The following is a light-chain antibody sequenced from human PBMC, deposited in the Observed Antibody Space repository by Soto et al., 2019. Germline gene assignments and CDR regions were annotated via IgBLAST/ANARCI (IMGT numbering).Light chain of an antibody. CDR1: QGIGNY. J-gene: IGKJ1*01. V-gene: IGKV1-27*01. Sequence: DIPMTQSPSSLSASLGDRVTITCRASQGIGNYLAWYQLQPGKVPKLLIYAASTLQSGVPSRFSGSGSGTDFTLTISSLQPEDVATYFCQTYNSAPRTFGQGTKVEI. CDR2: AAS. CDR3: QTYNSAPRT.